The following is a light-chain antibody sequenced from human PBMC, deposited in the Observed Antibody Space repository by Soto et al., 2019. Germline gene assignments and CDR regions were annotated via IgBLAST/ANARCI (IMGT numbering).Light chain of an antibody. J-gene: IGLJ1*01. CDR1: TGAVTSDFH. V-gene: IGLV7-43*01. CDR3: LLYFGGAHV. Sequence: QAVVTQEPSLTVSPGGTVTLTCASSTGAVTSDFHPNWLQQKPGQAPRALIYTTSKRHSWTPARFSGSLLGGKAALTLSGVQPEDEAEYYCLLYFGGAHVFGTGTKLTVL. CDR2: TTS.